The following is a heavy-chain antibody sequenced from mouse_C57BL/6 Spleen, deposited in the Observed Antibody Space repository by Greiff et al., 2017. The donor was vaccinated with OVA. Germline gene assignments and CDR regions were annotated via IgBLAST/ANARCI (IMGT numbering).Heavy chain of an antibody. CDR1: GYTFTSYW. J-gene: IGHJ4*01. D-gene: IGHD1-1*01. V-gene: IGHV1-55*01. CDR3: ARKPYYYGSSYDAMDY. Sequence: QVQLQQSGAELVKPGASVKMSCKASGYTFTSYWITWVKQRPGQGLEWIGDIYPVSGSTNYNEKFKSKATLTVDTSSSTAYMQLSSLTSEDSAVYYCARKPYYYGSSYDAMDYWGQGTSVTVSS. CDR2: IYPVSGST.